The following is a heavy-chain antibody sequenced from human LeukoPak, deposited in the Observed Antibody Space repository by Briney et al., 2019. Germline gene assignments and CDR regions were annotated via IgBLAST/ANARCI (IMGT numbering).Heavy chain of an antibody. CDR3: ASRAGYTGSWSAFDY. Sequence: GGSLRLSCAAPGLITDDYATHWVRQAPGKGLEWVSLISGDGGSTFYADSVKGRFTISRDNAKNSLYLQMNSLRAEDTAVYYCASRAGYTGSWSAFDYWGQGTLVTVSS. V-gene: IGHV3-43*02. J-gene: IGHJ4*02. D-gene: IGHD6-13*01. CDR2: ISGDGGST. CDR1: GLITDDYA.